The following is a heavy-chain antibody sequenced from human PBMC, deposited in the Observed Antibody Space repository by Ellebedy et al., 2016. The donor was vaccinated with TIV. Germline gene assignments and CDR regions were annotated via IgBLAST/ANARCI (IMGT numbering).Heavy chain of an antibody. J-gene: IGHJ4*02. V-gene: IGHV3-30-3*01. Sequence: GESLKISCAASGFTFSSYAMHWVRQAPGKGLEWVAVISYDGSNKYYADSVKGRFTISRDNSKNTLYLQMNSLRAEDTAVYYCAKVGSGSGYDYDGGRNWGQGTLVTVSS. CDR3: AKVGSGSGYDYDGGRN. CDR2: ISYDGSNK. D-gene: IGHD5-12*01. CDR1: GFTFSSYA.